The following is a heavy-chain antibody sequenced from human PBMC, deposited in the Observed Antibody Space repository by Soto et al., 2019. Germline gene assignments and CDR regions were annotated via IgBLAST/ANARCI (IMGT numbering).Heavy chain of an antibody. D-gene: IGHD1-26*01. CDR3: ARKTNVELRGAFDI. CDR2: MNPNSGNT. J-gene: IGHJ3*02. Sequence: ASVKVSCKASGYTFTSYDINWVRQATGQGVEWMGWMNPNSGNTGYAQKFQGRVTMTRNTSISTAYMEPSSLTSEDTAVYYCARKTNVELRGAFDIWGQGTMVTVSS. CDR1: GYTFTSYD. V-gene: IGHV1-8*01.